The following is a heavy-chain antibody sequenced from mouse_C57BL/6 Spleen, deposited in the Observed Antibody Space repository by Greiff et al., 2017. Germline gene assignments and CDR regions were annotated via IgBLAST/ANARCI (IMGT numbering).Heavy chain of an antibody. CDR1: GYAFSSYW. CDR2: IYPGDGDT. J-gene: IGHJ1*03. V-gene: IGHV1-80*01. CDR3: ARSHYGSSRHWYFDV. Sequence: SGAELVKPGASVKISCKASGYAFSSYWMNWVKQRPGKGLEWIGQIYPGDGDTNYNGKFKGKATLTADKSSSTAYMQLSSLTSEDSAVYFCARSHYGSSRHWYFDVWGTGTTVTVSS. D-gene: IGHD1-1*01.